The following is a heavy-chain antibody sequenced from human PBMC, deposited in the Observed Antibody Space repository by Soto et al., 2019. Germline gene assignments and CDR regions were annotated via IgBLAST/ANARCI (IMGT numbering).Heavy chain of an antibody. CDR2: IYYSGST. CDR3: ARVLLWFGELPYYFDY. V-gene: IGHV4-59*12. D-gene: IGHD3-10*01. CDR1: GGSISSYY. Sequence: PSETLSLTCTVSGGSISSYYWSWIRQPPGKGLEWIGYIYYSGSTYYNPSLKSRVTISVDTSKNQFSLKLSSVTAADTAVYYCARVLLWFGELPYYFDYWGQGTLVTVSS. J-gene: IGHJ4*02.